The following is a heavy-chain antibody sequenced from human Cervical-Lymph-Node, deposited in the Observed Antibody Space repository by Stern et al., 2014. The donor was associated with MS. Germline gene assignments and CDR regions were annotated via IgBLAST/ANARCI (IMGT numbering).Heavy chain of an antibody. CDR2: IYHSGRT. D-gene: IGHD2-21*01. Sequence: QLVQSGSGQAKPSQTLSLTCPVSGGSISSGGSSWNWIRQPPGKGLEWIGFIYHSGRTYYNPSLKGRAFISIDTSNNPFAPNIRSVTAADTAVYYCARGGVIYTQDRNGFDVWGQGTMVTVSS. J-gene: IGHJ3*01. V-gene: IGHV4-30-2*01. CDR1: GGSISSGGSS. CDR3: ARGGVIYTQDRNGFDV.